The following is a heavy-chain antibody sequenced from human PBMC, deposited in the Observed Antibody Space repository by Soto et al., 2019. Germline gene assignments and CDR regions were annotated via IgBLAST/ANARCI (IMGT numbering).Heavy chain of an antibody. CDR3: ARDVPHNWFDS. Sequence: GGSLRLSCAASGFTFSTYTMNWVRQAPGKGLDCVSSISIIISYIYYADSVRCRFTISRDNAKNSLYLQMNSLRAEDTAVYYCARDVPHNWFDSWGQGTLVTVSS. V-gene: IGHV3-21*01. CDR1: GFTFSTYT. J-gene: IGHJ5*01. D-gene: IGHD3-10*02. CDR2: ISIIISYI.